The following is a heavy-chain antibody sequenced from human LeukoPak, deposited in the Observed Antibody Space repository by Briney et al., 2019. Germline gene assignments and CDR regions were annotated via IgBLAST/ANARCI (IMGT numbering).Heavy chain of an antibody. D-gene: IGHD3-9*01. CDR3: AKDTGLSEYYDILTGYLHLDAFDI. J-gene: IGHJ3*02. V-gene: IGHV3-23*01. CDR2: ISGSGGST. Sequence: GGSLRLSCAASGFTFSSYAMSWVRQAPGKGLEWVSAISGSGGSTYYADSVKGRFTISRDNSKNTPYLQMNSLRAEDTAVYYCAKDTGLSEYYDILTGYLHLDAFDIWGQGTMVTVSS. CDR1: GFTFSSYA.